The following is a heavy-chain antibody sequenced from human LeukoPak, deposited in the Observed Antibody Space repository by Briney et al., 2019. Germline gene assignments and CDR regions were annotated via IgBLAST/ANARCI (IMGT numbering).Heavy chain of an antibody. CDR3: VARPPVIVAGPFDY. CDR1: GFSSGGYA. Sequence: GGSLRLSCAASGFSSGGYAMGWVRQVPGKGLEWVSTISGTDYNTYYADSVKGRFTISRDNSRNTLSLLMIGLRAEDTAVYYCVARPPVIVAGPFDYWGQGTLVTVSS. CDR2: ISGTDYNT. V-gene: IGHV3-23*01. J-gene: IGHJ4*02. D-gene: IGHD5-12*01.